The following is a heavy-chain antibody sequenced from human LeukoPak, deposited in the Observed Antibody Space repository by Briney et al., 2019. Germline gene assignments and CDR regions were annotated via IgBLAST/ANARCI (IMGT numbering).Heavy chain of an antibody. CDR1: GYTFTSYG. J-gene: IGHJ6*03. CDR3: AKGSDGYKFYKYHYMDV. CDR2: ISAYNGNT. D-gene: IGHD5-24*01. V-gene: IGHV1-18*01. Sequence: GASVKVSCKASGYTFTSYGISWVRQAPGQGLEWMGWISAYNGNTNYAQKLQGRVTMTTDTSTSTAYMELRSLRAEDTAVYYCAKGSDGYKFYKYHYMDVWGKGTTVTISS.